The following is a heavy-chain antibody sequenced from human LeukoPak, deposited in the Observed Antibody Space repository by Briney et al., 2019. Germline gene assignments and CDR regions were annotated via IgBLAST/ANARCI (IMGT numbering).Heavy chain of an antibody. D-gene: IGHD3-16*01. V-gene: IGHV1-18*01. CDR1: GYSFTSYG. J-gene: IGHJ4*02. Sequence: ASVKVSCKAIGYSFTSYGMNWVRQAPGQGLEWMGWISAYNGDTNYAQKLQGRVTMTTDTSTTTAYMELRSLRSDDTAVYYCARGYMGVTSYFDYWGQGTRVTISS. CDR3: ARGYMGVTSYFDY. CDR2: ISAYNGDT.